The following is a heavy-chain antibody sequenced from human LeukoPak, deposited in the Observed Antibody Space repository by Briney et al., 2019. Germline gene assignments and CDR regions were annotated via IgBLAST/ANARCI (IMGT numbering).Heavy chain of an antibody. CDR3: AKLSGPYGDYAEYFQH. D-gene: IGHD4-17*01. J-gene: IGHJ1*01. CDR2: ISSDSSHI. CDR1: GLTFSSYR. Sequence: GGSLRLSCAASGLTFSSYRFDWVRQAPGKGLEWVSTISSDSSHIYYADSVKGRFTLSRDNAKNSLHLQMNSLRAEDTAVYYCAKLSGPYGDYAEYFQHWGQGTLVTVSS. V-gene: IGHV3-21*04.